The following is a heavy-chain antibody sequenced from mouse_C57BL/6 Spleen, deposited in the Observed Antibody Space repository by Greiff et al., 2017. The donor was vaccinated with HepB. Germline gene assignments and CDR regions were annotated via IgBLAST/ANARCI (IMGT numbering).Heavy chain of an antibody. J-gene: IGHJ3*01. Sequence: VQLQQPGAELVMPGASVKLSCKASGYTFTSYWMHWVKQRPGQGLEWIGEIDPSDSYTNYNQKFKGKSTLTVDKSSSTAYMQLSSLPSEDYAVYYWARYGYDHGGATGFAYWGQGTLVTVSA. CDR1: GYTFTSYW. CDR2: IDPSDSYT. CDR3: ARYGYDHGGATGFAY. D-gene: IGHD2-2*01. V-gene: IGHV1-69*01.